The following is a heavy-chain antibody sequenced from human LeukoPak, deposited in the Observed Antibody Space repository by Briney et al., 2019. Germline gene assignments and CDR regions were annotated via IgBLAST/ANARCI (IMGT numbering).Heavy chain of an antibody. CDR2: ISGSGGST. Sequence: GGSLRLSCAASGFTFRSYAMSWVRQAPGKGLEWVSVISGSGGSTYYADSVKGRFTISRDNSKNTLYLQMNSLRAEDTAVYYCAKEGVVRGVKALGYWGQGTLVTVSS. J-gene: IGHJ4*02. CDR1: GFTFRSYA. D-gene: IGHD3-10*01. CDR3: AKEGVVRGVKALGY. V-gene: IGHV3-23*01.